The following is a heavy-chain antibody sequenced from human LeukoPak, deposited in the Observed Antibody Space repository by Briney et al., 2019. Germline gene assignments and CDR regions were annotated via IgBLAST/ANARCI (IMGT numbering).Heavy chain of an antibody. CDR1: GGSISSYY. D-gene: IGHD3-22*01. CDR2: IYYSGST. V-gene: IGHV4-59*08. J-gene: IGHJ4*02. CDR3: ARHVSDDSSGYSY. Sequence: PSETLSLTCTVSGGSISSYYWSWIRQPPGKGLEWIGYIYYSGSTNYHPTLKSRVTISVDTSKNQFSLKLSSVTAADTAVYYCARHVSDDSSGYSYWGQGTLVTVSS.